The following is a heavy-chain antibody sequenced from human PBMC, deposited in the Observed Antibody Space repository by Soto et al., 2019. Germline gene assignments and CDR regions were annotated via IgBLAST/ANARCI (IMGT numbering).Heavy chain of an antibody. D-gene: IGHD2-15*01. J-gene: IGHJ3*02. CDR2: ISSSSSTI. Sequence: PGGSLRLSCAASGFTFSSYSMNWVRQAPGKGLEWVSYISSSSSTIYYADSVKGRFTISRDNAKNSLYLQMNSLRAEDTAVYYCARDKGGGYCSGGSCYYDAFDIWGQGTMVTVSS. V-gene: IGHV3-48*01. CDR3: ARDKGGGYCSGGSCYYDAFDI. CDR1: GFTFSSYS.